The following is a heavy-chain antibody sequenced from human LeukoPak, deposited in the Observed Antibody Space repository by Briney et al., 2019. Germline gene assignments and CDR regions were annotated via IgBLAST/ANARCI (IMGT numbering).Heavy chain of an antibody. D-gene: IGHD3-22*01. CDR3: ARGLTYYYEFREIDY. CDR1: GYTFTGYY. CDR2: INPNSGGT. Sequence: ASVKVSCKASGYTFTGYYMHWVRQAPGQGLEWMGWINPNSGGTIYAQKFQGRVTMTRDTSISTAYMELSRLRSDDTAVYYCARGLTYYYEFREIDYWGQGTLVTVSS. V-gene: IGHV1-2*02. J-gene: IGHJ4*02.